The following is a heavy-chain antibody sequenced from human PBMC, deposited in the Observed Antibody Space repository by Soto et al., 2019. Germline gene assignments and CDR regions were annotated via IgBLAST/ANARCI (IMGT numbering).Heavy chain of an antibody. CDR2: IYYSGST. CDR3: ASNTAAAGDCFES. CDR1: GGSISSSSYY. J-gene: IGHJ3*01. D-gene: IGHD2-21*01. Sequence: SETLSLTCTVSGGSISSSSYYWGWIRQPPGKGLEWIGSIYYSGSTYYNPTLKSRVTISVDTSKNQFSLKLSSVTAADTAVYYCASNTAAAGDCFESWGQGTMVTVSS. V-gene: IGHV4-39*01.